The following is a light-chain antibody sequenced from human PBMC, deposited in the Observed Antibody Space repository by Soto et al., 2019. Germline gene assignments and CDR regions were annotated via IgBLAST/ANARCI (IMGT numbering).Light chain of an antibody. J-gene: IGLJ1*01. CDR3: HSYDCSLNTYV. V-gene: IGLV1-40*01. Sequence: QSVLTQPPSVSGAPGQRVTITCTGSSSNIGAGYDVHWYQQLPGTSPKLLIYGNTNRPSGVPDRFSGSNSGTSASASLALTGLQAGDVDDCYCHSYDCSLNTYVFGPGTKVTVL. CDR1: SSNIGAGYD. CDR2: GNT.